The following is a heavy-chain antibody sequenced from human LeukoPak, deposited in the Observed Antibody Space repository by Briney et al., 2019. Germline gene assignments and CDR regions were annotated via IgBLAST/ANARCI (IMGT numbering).Heavy chain of an antibody. D-gene: IGHD3-16*01. V-gene: IGHV3-74*01. CDR2: MKSDGSSR. Sequence: PGGSLRLSCEASGFTFRSYWMHWARQAPGRGLVWVSSMKSDGSSRSYADSVKGRFTISRDNTKNTLYLQMSSLIAADTAVYYCTRGGSYGDFWGQGTLVTVSS. CDR3: TRGGSYGDF. CDR1: GFTFRSYW. J-gene: IGHJ4*02.